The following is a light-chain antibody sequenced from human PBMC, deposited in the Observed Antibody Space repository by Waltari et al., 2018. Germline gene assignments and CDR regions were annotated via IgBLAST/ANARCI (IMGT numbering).Light chain of an antibody. V-gene: IGKV3-15*01. CDR3: QQYNKWPPWA. J-gene: IGKJ1*01. Sequence: EIVMTQSPATLSVSPGERATLPCRASKSFSSNLAWYQQKPGQAPRLLIYGASTRATGIPARFSGSGSGTDFTLTISSLQSEDFALYYCQQYNKWPPWAFGQGTKVEIK. CDR2: GAS. CDR1: KSFSSN.